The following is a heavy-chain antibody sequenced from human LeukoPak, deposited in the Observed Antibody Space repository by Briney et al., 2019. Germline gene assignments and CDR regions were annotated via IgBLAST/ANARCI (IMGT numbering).Heavy chain of an antibody. Sequence: GGSLRLSCAASGFIFNNYWMSWVRQAPGKGLEWVANINQDGSDKYYVDSVKGRFTISRDNSKNSLYLQMNSLRAEDTAVYYCAKGGYSSGWRNYFDYWGQGTLVTVSS. CDR3: AKGGYSSGWRNYFDY. CDR2: INQDGSDK. J-gene: IGHJ4*02. D-gene: IGHD6-19*01. V-gene: IGHV3-7*03. CDR1: GFIFNNYW.